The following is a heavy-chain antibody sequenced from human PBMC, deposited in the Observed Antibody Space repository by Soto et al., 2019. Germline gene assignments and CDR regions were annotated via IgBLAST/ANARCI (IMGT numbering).Heavy chain of an antibody. CDR2: ISAYSGNT. CDR1: GYTFTSYG. J-gene: IGHJ6*02. V-gene: IGHV1-18*04. CDR3: ARVQVYYGMDV. Sequence: QVQLVQSGAEVKKPGASVKVSCKASGYTFTSYGFSWVRQAPGQGLEWMGWISAYSGNTNYAQKLQGRVTMTTDTSTSRAYVELRSLRSDDTALYYCARVQVYYGMDVWGQGTTVTVSS.